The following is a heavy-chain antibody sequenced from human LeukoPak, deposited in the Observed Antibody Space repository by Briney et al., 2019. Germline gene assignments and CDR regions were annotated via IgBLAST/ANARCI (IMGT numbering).Heavy chain of an antibody. V-gene: IGHV3-30-3*01. D-gene: IGHD3-22*01. Sequence: QTGGSLRLSCAASGFTFSNYAMHWVRQAPGKGLEWVAVISYDGSNKYYADSLKGRFTISRDNSKNTLSLQLNSLRAEDTAVYYCARGPYYDDEDAFDIWGQGTMVTVSS. CDR1: GFTFSNYA. CDR3: ARGPYYDDEDAFDI. J-gene: IGHJ3*02. CDR2: ISYDGSNK.